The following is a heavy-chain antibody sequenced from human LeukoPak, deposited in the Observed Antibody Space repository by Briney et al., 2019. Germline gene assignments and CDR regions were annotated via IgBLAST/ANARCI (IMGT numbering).Heavy chain of an antibody. CDR1: GFTFSRYG. D-gene: IGHD3-16*01. CDR3: ARDLYERSFDY. J-gene: IGHJ4*02. CDR2: IWSDGSNK. Sequence: GGSLRLSCAASGFTFSRYGMYWVRQAPGKGLEWVAVIWSDGSNKYYADSLKGRFTVSRDSSKSTLYLQMDSLRAEDTAMYYCARDLYERSFDYWAREPWSPSPQ. V-gene: IGHV3-33*07.